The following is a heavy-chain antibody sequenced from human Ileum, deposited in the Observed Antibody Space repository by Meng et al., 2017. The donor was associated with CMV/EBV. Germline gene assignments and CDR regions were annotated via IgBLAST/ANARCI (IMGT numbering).Heavy chain of an antibody. CDR1: GGPINSNNYY. J-gene: IGHJ4*02. D-gene: IGHD1-20*01. CDR2: IYYNGNT. Sequence: HLQRSGPGPVKPTQTLSLPCTVPGGPINSNNYYWGWIRQPPGKGLEWIGSIYYNGNTPYNPSLKRRVTISLDTSKNQFSLGLNSVTAADTAVYYCARDITGSHFDHWGQGVLVTVSS. V-gene: IGHV4-39*07. CDR3: ARDITGSHFDH.